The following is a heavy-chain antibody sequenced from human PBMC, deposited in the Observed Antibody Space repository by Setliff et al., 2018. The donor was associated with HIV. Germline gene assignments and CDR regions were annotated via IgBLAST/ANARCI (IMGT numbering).Heavy chain of an antibody. CDR3: ARGWGHDGFDF. D-gene: IGHD6-19*01. Sequence: PSETLSLTCTVSGGSISRGSYSWGWIRQPPGKGLEWIGSISYTGITNYNPSLKSRVTISVDTSKNQFSLNVSSVTAADTAVYYCARGWGHDGFDFWGQGTMVTVSS. CDR1: GGSISRGSYS. J-gene: IGHJ3*01. CDR2: ISYTGIT. V-gene: IGHV4-39*01.